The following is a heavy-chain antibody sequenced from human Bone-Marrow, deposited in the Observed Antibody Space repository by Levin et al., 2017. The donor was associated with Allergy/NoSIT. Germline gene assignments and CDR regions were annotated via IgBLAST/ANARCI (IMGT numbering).Heavy chain of an antibody. V-gene: IGHV3-23*01. CDR2: ISGDADMT. J-gene: IGHJ4*02. CDR3: AKGSSGWFQETDS. Sequence: GGSLRLSCTASGFPFHTSAMTWVRQAPGLGLGWVSSISGDADMTSYADSVKGRFTVSRDNSKNMLFLQMDNLRVEDTAVFYCAKGSSGWFQETDSWGQGTLVTVSS. CDR1: GFPFHTSA. D-gene: IGHD6-19*01.